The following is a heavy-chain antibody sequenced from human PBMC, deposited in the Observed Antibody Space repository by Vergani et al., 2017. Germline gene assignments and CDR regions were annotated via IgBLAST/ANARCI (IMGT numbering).Heavy chain of an antibody. CDR2: INPNSGGT. CDR1: GYTFTGYY. J-gene: IGHJ4*02. V-gene: IGHV1-2*02. Sequence: QVQLVQSGAEVKKPGASVKVSCKASGYTFTGYYMHWVRQAPGQGLEWMGWINPNSGGTNYAQKFQGRVTMTRDTSISTAYMELSRLRSDDTAVYYCARGCDYYDSSGHAPDFDYWGQGTLVTVSS. CDR3: ARGCDYYDSSGHAPDFDY. D-gene: IGHD3-22*01.